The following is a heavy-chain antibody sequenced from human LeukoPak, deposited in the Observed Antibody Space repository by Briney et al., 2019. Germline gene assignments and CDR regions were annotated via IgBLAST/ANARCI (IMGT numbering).Heavy chain of an antibody. CDR2: IWYDGSNK. D-gene: IGHD3-16*01. CDR3: ARDYAGKYYFDY. J-gene: IGHJ4*02. Sequence: GGSLRLSCAASGFTFSNYAMTWVRQAPGKGLEWVAVIWYDGSNKYYADSVKGRFTISRDNSKNTLYLQMNSLRAEDTAVYYCARDYAGKYYFDYWGQGTLVTVSS. CDR1: GFTFSNYA. V-gene: IGHV3-33*08.